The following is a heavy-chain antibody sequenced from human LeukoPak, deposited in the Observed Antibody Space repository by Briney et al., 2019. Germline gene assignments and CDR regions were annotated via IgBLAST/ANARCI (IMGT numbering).Heavy chain of an antibody. J-gene: IGHJ4*02. Sequence: GGSLRLSCAASGFTFSNFLMTWVRQAPGKGPEWVSAISGSGGDTYYADSVKGRSTISRDNSKNTLYLQMNSLRAEDTAVYYCAKKGATTGDFDYWGQGTLVTVSS. V-gene: IGHV3-23*01. CDR2: ISGSGGDT. CDR1: GFTFSNFL. D-gene: IGHD1-26*01. CDR3: AKKGATTGDFDY.